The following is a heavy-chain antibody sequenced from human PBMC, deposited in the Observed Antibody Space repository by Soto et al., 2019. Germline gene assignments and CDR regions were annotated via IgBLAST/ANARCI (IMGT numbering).Heavy chain of an antibody. V-gene: IGHV4-30-2*01. Sequence: PSETLSLTCAISGAPITWGDYSWNWIRQPPGKGLEWIGYIFHGGSTYYNPSLRSRVIISVDRSRTQFSLKMSSVTAADTAVYYCARGQKYYDFWSGHKNWFDPWGQGTLVTVSS. D-gene: IGHD3-3*01. CDR3: ARGQKYYDFWSGHKNWFDP. CDR2: IFHGGST. CDR1: GAPITWGDYS. J-gene: IGHJ5*02.